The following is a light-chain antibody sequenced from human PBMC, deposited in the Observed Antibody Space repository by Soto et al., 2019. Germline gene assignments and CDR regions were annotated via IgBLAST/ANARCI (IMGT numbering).Light chain of an antibody. CDR1: SSDVGGYNY. Sequence: QSVLTQPRSVSGSPGQSVTISCTGTSSDVGGYNYVSWYQQHPGKAPKLMIYDVSKRPSGVPDRFSGSKSGNTASLTISGLQAEGEADYYCCSYAGSSLYVFGTGTKVTV. CDR3: CSYAGSSLYV. J-gene: IGLJ1*01. V-gene: IGLV2-11*01. CDR2: DVS.